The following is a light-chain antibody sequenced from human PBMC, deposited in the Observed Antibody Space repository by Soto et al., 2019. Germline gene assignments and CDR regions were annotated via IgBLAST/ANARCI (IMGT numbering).Light chain of an antibody. Sequence: DTQMTQSPSSLSASIGDRVTITCQASQGIAKYLHWYQQKPVKAPKLLIYHASNLQTGVPSRFIGSGSGTHFTLIISSLQPDDIATYFCQQSDNLPLTFGGGTKVEIK. CDR2: HAS. V-gene: IGKV1-33*01. J-gene: IGKJ4*01. CDR3: QQSDNLPLT. CDR1: QGIAKY.